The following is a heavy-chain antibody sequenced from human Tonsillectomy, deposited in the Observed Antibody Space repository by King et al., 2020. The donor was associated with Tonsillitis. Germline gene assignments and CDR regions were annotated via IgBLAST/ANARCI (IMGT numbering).Heavy chain of an antibody. CDR3: ARGNSGSYQRDDALDI. Sequence: VQLVESWGGLVEPGGSLRLSCTASGFIFFGYSRNWVRPAPGTGPGWVSSISPNRYFLYYFDPLRGRFTVSRDNAKNSLYLQMNSLGAEDTAVYYCARGNSGSYQRDDALDIWGRGTRVTVSA. CDR1: GFIFFGYS. D-gene: IGHD1-26*01. J-gene: IGHJ3*02. V-gene: IGHV3-21*01. CDR2: ISPNRYFL.